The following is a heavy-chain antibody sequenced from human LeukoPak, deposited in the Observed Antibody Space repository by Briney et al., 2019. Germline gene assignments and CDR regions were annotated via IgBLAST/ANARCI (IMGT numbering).Heavy chain of an antibody. CDR3: ARDRGYSYGYDRGFVY. V-gene: IGHV4-31*03. D-gene: IGHD5-18*01. CDR1: GDSISSGGYY. CDR2: IFYSGST. Sequence: PSETLSLTCTVSGDSISSGGYYWNWIRQHPGKGLEWIGYIFYSGSTYYNPSLKSRVTISVDTSKNQFSLKLTSVTAADTAVYYCARDRGYSYGYDRGFVYWGQGTLVTVSS. J-gene: IGHJ4*02.